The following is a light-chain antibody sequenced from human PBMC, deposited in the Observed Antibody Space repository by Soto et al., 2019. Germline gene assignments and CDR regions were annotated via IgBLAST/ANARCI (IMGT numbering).Light chain of an antibody. CDR1: QNISTW. CDR3: QHGFT. V-gene: IGKV1-5*01. J-gene: IGKJ3*01. CDR2: DAS. Sequence: DLPMTQSPSTLSAFVGDRVTITCRASQNISTWLAWYQQKPGKAPQLLIYDASSLETGVPLRFSGSGSGTEFTLSVSRLQPDDFATYYCQHGFTFGPGTRVDIK.